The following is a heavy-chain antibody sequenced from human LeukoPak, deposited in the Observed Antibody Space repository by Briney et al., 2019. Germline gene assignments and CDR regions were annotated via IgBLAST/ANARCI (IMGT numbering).Heavy chain of an antibody. CDR3: AKRRESGIGSLYYFDY. CDR2: INHNGEMI. J-gene: IGHJ4*02. CDR1: GFTFSNYV. V-gene: IGHV3-48*01. Sequence: PGGSLRLSCAASGFTFSNYVMSWVRQAPGKGLEWVSYINHNGEMIFYPDFVKGRFTISRDNAKNSLYLQMNSLRADDTALYYCAKRRESGIGSLYYFDYWGQGTLVTVSS. D-gene: IGHD3-16*01.